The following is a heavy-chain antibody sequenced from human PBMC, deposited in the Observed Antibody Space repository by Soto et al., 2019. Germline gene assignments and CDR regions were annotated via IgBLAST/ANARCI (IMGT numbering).Heavy chain of an antibody. CDR2: IWYDGSNK. V-gene: IGHV3-33*01. CDR1: GFAFSTYG. Sequence: QVQLVESGGGVVQPGRSLRLSCAASGFAFSTYGMHWVRQAPGKGLEWVAVIWYDGSNKYYVDSVKGRFTISRDNSKNALYLQMNSLRAEDTAVYYCARDYGSGLDYWGRGTLVTVSS. J-gene: IGHJ4*02. D-gene: IGHD6-19*01. CDR3: ARDYGSGLDY.